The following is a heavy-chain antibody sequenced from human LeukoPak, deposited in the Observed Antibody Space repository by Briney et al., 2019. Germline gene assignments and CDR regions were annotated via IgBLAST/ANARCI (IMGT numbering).Heavy chain of an antibody. D-gene: IGHD3-3*01. CDR3: ARVDFWIFDY. CDR2: IIPILGIA. V-gene: IGHV1-69*02. Sequence: SVKVSCKASGGTFSSYTISWVRQAPGQGLEWMGRIIPILGIANYAQKFQGRVTITADKSRSTAYMELSSLRSENTAVYYCARVDFWIFDYWGQGTLVTVSS. J-gene: IGHJ4*02. CDR1: GGTFSSYT.